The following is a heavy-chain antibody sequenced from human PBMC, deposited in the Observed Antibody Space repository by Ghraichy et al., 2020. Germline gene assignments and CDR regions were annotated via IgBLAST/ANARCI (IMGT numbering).Heavy chain of an antibody. D-gene: IGHD1-26*01. CDR1: GGSISGYY. J-gene: IGHJ4*02. CDR2: IYYSGNT. CDR3: ARLSGSYYMDYFDY. V-gene: IGHV4-59*01. Sequence: SETLSLTCTVSGGSISGYYWSWIRKPPGKGLEWIGYIYYSGNTNYNPSLKSRVTISVVTSKNQFSLKLSSVTAADTAVYYCARLSGSYYMDYFDYWGQGTLVTVSS.